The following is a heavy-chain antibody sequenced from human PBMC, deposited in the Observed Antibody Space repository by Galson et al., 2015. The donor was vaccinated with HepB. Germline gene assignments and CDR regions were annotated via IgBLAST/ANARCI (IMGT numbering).Heavy chain of an antibody. Sequence: SLRLSCAASGFTFSSYAMHWVRQAPGKGLEWVAVISYDGSNKYYADSVKGRFTISRDNSKNTLYLQMNSLRAEDTAVYYCASDENVGIDYYEIDYWGQGTLVTVSS. V-gene: IGHV3-30*04. J-gene: IGHJ4*02. CDR3: ASDENVGIDYYEIDY. D-gene: IGHD3-22*01. CDR2: ISYDGSNK. CDR1: GFTFSSYA.